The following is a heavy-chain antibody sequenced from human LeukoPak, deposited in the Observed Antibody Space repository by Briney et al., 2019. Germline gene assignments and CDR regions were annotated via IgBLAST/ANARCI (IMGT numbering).Heavy chain of an antibody. CDR3: ARVVPIVVVTTIPYYFDY. CDR1: GGSTSSYY. V-gene: IGHV4-59*01. Sequence: SETLSLTCTVSGGSTSSYYWSWIRQPPGKGLEWIGYFYYSGSTNYNPSLKSRVTISVDTSKNQFSLKLSSVTAADTAVYYCARVVPIVVVTTIPYYFDYWGQGTLVTVSS. J-gene: IGHJ4*02. D-gene: IGHD2-21*02. CDR2: FYYSGST.